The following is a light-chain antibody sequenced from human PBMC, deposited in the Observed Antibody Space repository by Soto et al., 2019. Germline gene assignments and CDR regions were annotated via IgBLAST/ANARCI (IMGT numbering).Light chain of an antibody. CDR2: GAS. Sequence: EIVMTQSPATLSVSPGERTTLSCRASQSVSSNLAWYQQKPGQAPRLLIYGASTRATGIPAGFSGSGSGTDFTLTISSLQSEDFAVYYCQQYNNWPPRDSFGQGTKLEIK. CDR3: QQYNNWPPRDS. J-gene: IGKJ2*01. V-gene: IGKV3-15*01. CDR1: QSVSSN.